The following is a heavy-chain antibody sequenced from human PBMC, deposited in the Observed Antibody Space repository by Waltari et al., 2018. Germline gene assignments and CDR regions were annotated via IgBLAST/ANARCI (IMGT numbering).Heavy chain of an antibody. CDR1: TFSFSSYW. CDR2: IYPHDSDT. CDR3: VQGVSRDYFQE. V-gene: IGHV5-51*01. J-gene: IGHJ4*01. Sequence: AQLVQSGPEVKKTGDSLKISCQASTFSFSSYWIGWVRQKPGKGLEWMTIIYPHDSDTKFGPSFQGQVSISVDKSSDTAFLQWSSLQASDSGIYYCVQGVSRDYFQEWGDGTRVTVSS. D-gene: IGHD3-10*01.